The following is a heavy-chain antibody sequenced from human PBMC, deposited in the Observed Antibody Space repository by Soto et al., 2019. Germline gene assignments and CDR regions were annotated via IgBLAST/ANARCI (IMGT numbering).Heavy chain of an antibody. CDR2: INPNSGGT. V-gene: IGHV1-2*04. D-gene: IGHD6-13*01. Sequence: ASVKVSCKASGYTFTGYYMHWVRQAPGQGLEWMGWINPNSGGTNYAQKFQGWVTMTRDTSISTAYMELSRLRSDDTAVYYCARDPGIAAAGTGMDVWGQGTTVTVS. J-gene: IGHJ6*02. CDR1: GYTFTGYY. CDR3: ARDPGIAAAGTGMDV.